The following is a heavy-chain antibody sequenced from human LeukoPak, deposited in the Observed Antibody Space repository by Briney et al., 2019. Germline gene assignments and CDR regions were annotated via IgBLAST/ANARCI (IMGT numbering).Heavy chain of an antibody. V-gene: IGHV4-31*03. CDR2: IYYSGST. CDR1: GGSISSGGYY. J-gene: IGHJ4*02. D-gene: IGHD3-22*01. Sequence: SQTLSLTCTVSGGSISSGGYYWSWIRQHPGKGLEWIGYIYYSGSTYYNPSLKSRVTISVDMSKNQSSLKLSSVTAADTAVYYCARDLRYDSSGYFDYWGQGTLVTVSS. CDR3: ARDLRYDSSGYFDY.